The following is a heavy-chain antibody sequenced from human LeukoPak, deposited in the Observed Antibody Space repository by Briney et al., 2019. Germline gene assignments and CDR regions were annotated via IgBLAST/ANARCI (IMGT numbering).Heavy chain of an antibody. CDR2: IYYSGST. CDR3: ARPLDCTNGVCLGFDP. CDR1: GGSVSSGSYY. D-gene: IGHD2-8*01. V-gene: IGHV4-61*01. Sequence: SETLSLTCTVSGGSVSSGSYYWSWIRQPPGKGLEWIGYIYYSGSTNYNPSLKSRVTISVDTSKNQFSLKLSSVTAADTAVYYCARPLDCTNGVCLGFDPWGQGTLVTVSS. J-gene: IGHJ5*02.